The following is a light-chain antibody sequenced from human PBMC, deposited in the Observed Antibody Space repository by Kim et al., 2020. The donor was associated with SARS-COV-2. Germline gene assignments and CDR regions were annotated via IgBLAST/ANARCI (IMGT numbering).Light chain of an antibody. J-gene: IGLJ3*02. CDR2: YDS. CDR1: NIGSKS. Sequence: SYELTQPPSVSVAPGKTASITCGGNNIGSKSVHWYQQKPGQAPVLVIYYDSDRPSGIPERFSGSNSGNTATLTISRVEAGDEADYHCQVRASGSDHWVFG. V-gene: IGLV3-21*01. CDR3: QVRASGSDHWV.